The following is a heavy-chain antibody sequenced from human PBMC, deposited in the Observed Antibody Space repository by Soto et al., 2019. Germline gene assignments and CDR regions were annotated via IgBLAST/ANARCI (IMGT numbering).Heavy chain of an antibody. CDR1: GFTFSSYG. CDR2: ISSSSFSI. V-gene: IGHV3-48*02. Sequence: GSLRLSCVASGFTFSSYGLSWVRQAPGKGLEWISHISSSSFSIYYADSVKGRVTISRDNARNSLFLQMNSLRDEDTAVYFCARARRGSAAIGHFDHWGQGTLVTVSS. CDR3: ARARRGSAAIGHFDH. D-gene: IGHD6-25*01. J-gene: IGHJ4*02.